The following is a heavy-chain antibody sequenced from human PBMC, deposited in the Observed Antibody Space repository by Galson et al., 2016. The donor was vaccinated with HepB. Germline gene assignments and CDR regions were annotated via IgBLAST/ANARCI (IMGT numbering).Heavy chain of an antibody. D-gene: IGHD5-18*01. V-gene: IGHV3-30*04. J-gene: IGHJ4*02. Sequence: SLRLSCAASGFTFSSFHWVRQAPGKGLEWVAAISFDESTQYYADSVKGRFTISRDNSKITLHLQMTTLRPEDTAVYYCARTRGMVRSPYGIDYWGQGTLVTVS. CDR1: GFTFSSF. CDR3: ARTRGMVRSPYGIDY. CDR2: ISFDESTQ.